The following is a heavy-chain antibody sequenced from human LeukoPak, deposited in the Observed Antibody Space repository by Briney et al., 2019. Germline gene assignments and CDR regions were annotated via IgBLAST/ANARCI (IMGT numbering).Heavy chain of an antibody. CDR1: GYTFTNYG. CDR2: VSAYNGNT. Sequence: ASVKVSCKASGYTFTNYGISWVRQAPGQGLEWMGWVSAYNGNTNYAQKFQGRVTMTTDTSMSTAYMELRSLRSDDTAVYYCAREEGEAAVVDYWGQGTLVTVSS. J-gene: IGHJ4*02. D-gene: IGHD6-13*01. V-gene: IGHV1-18*01. CDR3: AREEGEAAVVDY.